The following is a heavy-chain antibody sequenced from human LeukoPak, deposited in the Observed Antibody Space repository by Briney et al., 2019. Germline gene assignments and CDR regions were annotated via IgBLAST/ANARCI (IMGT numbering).Heavy chain of an antibody. CDR1: GFTFNGFA. J-gene: IGHJ4*02. CDR3: AKGTKDYGSGSHNFDF. Sequence: GGSLRLSCAASGFTFNGFAMSWVRQAPGKGLEWVAIVGISNSVTYYADSVKGRFTISRDNSKNTMWLQMNGLRAEDTAVYYCAKGTKDYGSGSHNFDFWGRGILVTVSS. V-gene: IGHV3-23*01. CDR2: VGISNSVT. D-gene: IGHD3-10*01.